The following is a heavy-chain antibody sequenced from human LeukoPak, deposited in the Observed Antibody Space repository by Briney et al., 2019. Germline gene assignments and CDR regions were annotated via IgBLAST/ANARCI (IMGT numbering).Heavy chain of an antibody. Sequence: GESLKISCKGSGYSFINYWIGWVRQMPGKGLEWMGIIYPGDSDTRYSPPFQGQVTITADKSISTAYLQWSSLKASDTAMYYCARGPYCSSTNCYSPYYYYYMDVWGKGTTVTVSS. CDR3: ARGPYCSSTNCYSPYYYYYMDV. CDR1: GYSFINYW. V-gene: IGHV5-51*01. CDR2: IYPGDSDT. D-gene: IGHD2-2*01. J-gene: IGHJ6*03.